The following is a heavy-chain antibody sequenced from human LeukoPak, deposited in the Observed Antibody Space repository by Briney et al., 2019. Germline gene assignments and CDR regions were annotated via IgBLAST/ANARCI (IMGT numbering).Heavy chain of an antibody. CDR1: GYSFTSYW. Sequence: GESLKISCKGAGYSFTSYWIAWVRQLPGKGLEWMGIIYPHDSDTRYSPSFQGHVTISAYKSISTAHLQWSSLKASETAMYYCARPSEEGASGYYYGLDVWGQGTTVTVSS. CDR3: ARPSEEGASGYYYGLDV. J-gene: IGHJ6*02. CDR2: IYPHDSDT. V-gene: IGHV5-51*01. D-gene: IGHD1-26*01.